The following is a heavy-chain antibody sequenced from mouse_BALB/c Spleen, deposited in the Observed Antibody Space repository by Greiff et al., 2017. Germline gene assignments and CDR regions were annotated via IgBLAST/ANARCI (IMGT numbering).Heavy chain of an antibody. V-gene: IGHV5-6-3*01. CDR3: ARGDVGRFAY. J-gene: IGHJ3*01. D-gene: IGHD3-3*01. Sequence: EVKLVESGGGLVQPGGSLKLSCAASGFTFSSYGMSWVRQTPDKRLELVATINSNGGSTYYPDSVKGRFTISRDNAKNTLYLQMSSLKSEDTAMYYCARGDVGRFAYWGQGTLVTVSA. CDR2: INSNGGST. CDR1: GFTFSSYG.